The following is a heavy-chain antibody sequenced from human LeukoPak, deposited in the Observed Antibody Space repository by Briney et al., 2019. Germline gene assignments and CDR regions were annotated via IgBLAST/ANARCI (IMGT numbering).Heavy chain of an antibody. CDR3: ATTPFSPFDY. J-gene: IGHJ4*02. Sequence: GGSLRLSCAASGFTFSSYAVSWVRQAPGKGLEWVSAISGSGTSTYYADSVKGRFTISRDNSKNTLYLQMNSLRAEDTAVYYCATTPFSPFDYWGQGTLVTVSS. CDR1: GFTFSSYA. D-gene: IGHD3-3*01. V-gene: IGHV3-23*01. CDR2: ISGSGTST.